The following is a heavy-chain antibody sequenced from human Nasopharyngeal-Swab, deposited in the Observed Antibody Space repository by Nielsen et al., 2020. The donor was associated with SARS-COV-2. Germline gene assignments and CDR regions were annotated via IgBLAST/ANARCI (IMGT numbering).Heavy chain of an antibody. J-gene: IGHJ4*02. CDR1: GFTFRSYD. CDR3: ARAWYWLAASGPFFDY. D-gene: IGHD6-13*01. CDR2: IGNAGDT. V-gene: IGHV3-13*01. Sequence: GGSLRLSCAASGFTFRSYDMHWVRQGTGKGLEWVSAIGNAGDTYYPGSVKGRFTISRENAKNSLYLQMNSLRAEDTAVYYCARAWYWLAASGPFFDYWGQGTLVTVSS.